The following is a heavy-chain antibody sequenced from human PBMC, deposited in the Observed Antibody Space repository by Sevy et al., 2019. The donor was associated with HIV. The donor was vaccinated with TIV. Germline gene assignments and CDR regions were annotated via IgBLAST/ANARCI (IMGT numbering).Heavy chain of an antibody. CDR2: ISSSSSTI. Sequence: GGSLRLSCAASGLTFSSYSMNWVRQAPGKGLEWVSHISSSSSTIYYADSVKGRFTISRDNAKNSLYLQMNSLRAEDTAVYYCARVGIVVGGAFDIWGQGTMVTVSS. D-gene: IGHD2-15*01. V-gene: IGHV3-48*01. CDR3: ARVGIVVGGAFDI. CDR1: GLTFSSYS. J-gene: IGHJ3*02.